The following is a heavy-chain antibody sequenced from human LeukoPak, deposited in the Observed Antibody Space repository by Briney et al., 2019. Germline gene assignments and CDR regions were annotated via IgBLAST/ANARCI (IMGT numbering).Heavy chain of an antibody. CDR3: ARVLRAQLLGNWFYP. CDR2: ISAYNGNT. CDR1: GYTFTRYG. J-gene: IGHJ5*02. V-gene: IGHV1-18*01. Sequence: ASVTVSYKASGYTFTRYGISWVRQAPGQGLEGMGWISAYNGNTNYQQKLQGRVTMTTDPSTSTAYMGLRSLTSDDAAVYYCARVLRAQLLGNWFYPCGQGTLVTVSS. D-gene: IGHD2-2*01.